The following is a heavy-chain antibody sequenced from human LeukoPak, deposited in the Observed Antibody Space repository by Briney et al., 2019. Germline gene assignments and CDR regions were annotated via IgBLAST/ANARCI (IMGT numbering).Heavy chain of an antibody. CDR2: IDASGTI. D-gene: IGHD2-15*01. Sequence: PSETLSLTCTVSGGSISTGGYYWTWIRQPAGKGLEWIGRIDASGTINYNPSLKSRVTMSVDTSKNQFSLRLSSVTAADTAVYFCARDPGYCSADRCSGYWGQGTLVTVSS. V-gene: IGHV4-61*02. CDR1: GGSISTGGYY. CDR3: ARDPGYCSADRCSGY. J-gene: IGHJ4*02.